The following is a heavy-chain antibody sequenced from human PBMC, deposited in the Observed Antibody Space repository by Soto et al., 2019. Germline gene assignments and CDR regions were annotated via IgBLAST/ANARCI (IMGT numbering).Heavy chain of an antibody. D-gene: IGHD2-2*01. Sequence: PSETLSLTCTVPGGSISSSSYYWGWIRQPPGKGLEWIGSIYYSGSTYYNPSLKSRVTISVDTSKNQFSLKLSSVTAADTAVYYCASLGVVVPAAQHDYYYYYGMDVWGQGTTVTVSS. J-gene: IGHJ6*02. V-gene: IGHV4-39*01. CDR1: GGSISSSSYY. CDR3: ASLGVVVPAAQHDYYYYYGMDV. CDR2: IYYSGST.